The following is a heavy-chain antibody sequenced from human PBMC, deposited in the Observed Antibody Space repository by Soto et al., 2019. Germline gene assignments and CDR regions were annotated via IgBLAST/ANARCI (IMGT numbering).Heavy chain of an antibody. D-gene: IGHD6-6*01. Sequence: QITLKESGPTLMKPTQTLTLTCTFSGFSLSTSGVDVGWIRQPPGKALEWLALIYWDDDKRYSPSLKSRLTITKDPSKNQVVLTMTNMDPLDTATYYCAHRRPYSNSPEYFFDYWGQGTLVTVSS. CDR2: IYWDDDK. V-gene: IGHV2-5*02. J-gene: IGHJ4*02. CDR3: AHRRPYSNSPEYFFDY. CDR1: GFSLSTSGVD.